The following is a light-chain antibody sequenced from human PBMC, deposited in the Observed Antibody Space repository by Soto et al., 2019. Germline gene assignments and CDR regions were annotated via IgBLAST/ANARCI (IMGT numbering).Light chain of an antibody. CDR3: SSYASSSTRV. CDR2: EVS. V-gene: IGLV2-14*01. CDR1: SSDVGGYNY. Sequence: QSVLTQPASVSGSPGQSITISCTGTSSDVGGYNYVSWYQQHPGKAPKLMIYEVSNRPSGVSNRFSGSKSGNTASLTISGRQAEDEADYYGSSYASSSTRVFGGGTKVTAL. J-gene: IGLJ2*01.